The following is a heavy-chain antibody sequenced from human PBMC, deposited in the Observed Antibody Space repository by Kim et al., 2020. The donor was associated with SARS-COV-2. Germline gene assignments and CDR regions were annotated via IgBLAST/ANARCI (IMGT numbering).Heavy chain of an antibody. D-gene: IGHD5-12*01. CDR2: ISSSGSTI. Sequence: GVSLRLSCAASGFTFSSYEMNWVRQAPGKGLEWVSYISSSGSTIYYADSVKGRFTISRDNAKNSLYLQMNSLRAEDTAVYYCASADVDGYNPGGFDYWGQGTLVTVSS. J-gene: IGHJ4*02. CDR3: ASADVDGYNPGGFDY. V-gene: IGHV3-48*03. CDR1: GFTFSSYE.